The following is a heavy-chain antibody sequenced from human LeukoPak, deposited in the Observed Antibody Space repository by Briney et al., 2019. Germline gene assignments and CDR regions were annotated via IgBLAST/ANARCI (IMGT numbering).Heavy chain of an antibody. D-gene: IGHD4-11*01. Sequence: TGGSLRLSCAASGFTFINYAMTWVRQAPGKGLEWVSAISGSGVSTFNADSVKGRFTISRDNSKNTLYLQMNSLRAEDTALYYCATSTVAKYDYWGQGTLVAVSS. CDR2: ISGSGVST. V-gene: IGHV3-23*01. CDR3: ATSTVAKYDY. J-gene: IGHJ4*02. CDR1: GFTFINYA.